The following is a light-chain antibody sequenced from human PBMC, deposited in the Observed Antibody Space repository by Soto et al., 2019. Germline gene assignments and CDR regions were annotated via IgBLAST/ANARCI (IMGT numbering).Light chain of an antibody. CDR3: QQSYSTPFT. CDR1: QSISSY. V-gene: IGKV1-39*01. Sequence: DLQMTHSPSSLSASVGNRVTITCRASQSISSYLNWYQQKPGKAPKLLIYAASSLQSGVPSRFSGSGSGTDFTLTISSLQPEDFASHYCQQSYSTPFTFGPGTKVDIK. J-gene: IGKJ3*01. CDR2: AAS.